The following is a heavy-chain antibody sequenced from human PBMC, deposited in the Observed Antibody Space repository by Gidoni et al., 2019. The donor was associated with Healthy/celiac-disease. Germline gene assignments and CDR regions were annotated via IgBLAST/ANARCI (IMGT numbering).Heavy chain of an antibody. J-gene: IGHJ4*02. D-gene: IGHD5-18*01. CDR1: GGSFSGYY. CDR2: INHSGST. Sequence: QVQLQQWGAGLLKPSETLSLTCAVYGGSFSGYYWSWIRQPPGKGLEWIGEINHSGSTNYNPSLKSRVTISVDTSKNQFSLKLSSVTAADTAVYYCARVSYGSLHFDYWGQGTLVTVSS. CDR3: ARVSYGSLHFDY. V-gene: IGHV4-34*01.